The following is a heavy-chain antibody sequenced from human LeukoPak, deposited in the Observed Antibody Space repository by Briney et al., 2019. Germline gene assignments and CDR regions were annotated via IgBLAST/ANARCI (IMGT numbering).Heavy chain of an antibody. Sequence: GGSLRLSCAASGFTFSSYGMHWVRQAPGKGLEWVAFTRYDGSNKYYADSVKGRFTISRDNSKNTLYLQMNSLRAEDTAVYYCAKGGAAAGTYWGQGTLVTVSS. J-gene: IGHJ4*02. D-gene: IGHD6-13*01. CDR1: GFTFSSYG. V-gene: IGHV3-30*02. CDR3: AKGGAAAGTY. CDR2: TRYDGSNK.